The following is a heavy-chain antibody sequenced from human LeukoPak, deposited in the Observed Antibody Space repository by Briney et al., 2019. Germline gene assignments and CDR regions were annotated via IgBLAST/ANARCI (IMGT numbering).Heavy chain of an antibody. Sequence: TGGSLRLSCAASGFTFSSYGMHWVRQAPGKGLEWVAFIRYDGSNKYYADSVKGRFTISRDNSKNTLYLQMNSLRAEDTAVYYCARTQIPGRVMTCFFDQWGQGTLVTVSS. V-gene: IGHV3-30*02. D-gene: IGHD2-21*02. CDR2: IRYDGSNK. J-gene: IGHJ4*02. CDR1: GFTFSSYG. CDR3: ARTQIPGRVMTCFFDQ.